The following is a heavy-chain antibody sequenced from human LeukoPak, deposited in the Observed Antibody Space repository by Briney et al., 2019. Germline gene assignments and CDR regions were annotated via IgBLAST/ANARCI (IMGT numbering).Heavy chain of an antibody. CDR2: IYVTGN. CDR3: ARHIGGGIEDMDV. Sequence: PSETLSLTCTVSGSSIGTYYWSWVRQSPGKGLEWIGYIYVTGNRYNPYLQSRVTISVDTPRNQFFLKMSSVTAADTAVYYCARHIGGGIEDMDVWGKGTKVTVSS. D-gene: IGHD3-16*02. J-gene: IGHJ6*03. CDR1: GSSIGTYY. V-gene: IGHV4-59*08.